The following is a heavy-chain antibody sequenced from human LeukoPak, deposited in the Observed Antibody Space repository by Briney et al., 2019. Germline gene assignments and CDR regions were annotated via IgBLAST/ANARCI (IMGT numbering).Heavy chain of an antibody. CDR3: AREISDYASAY. CDR1: GYPFTGYY. V-gene: IGHV1-2*02. CDR2: INPNSGGT. Sequence: ASVKVSCKASGYPFTGYYIHWVRQAPGQGLEWMGWINPNSGGTNYAQKFQGRVTMTSDTSITTAYMDLSRLTSDDTAAYYCAREISDYASAYWGQGTLVTVSS. D-gene: IGHD4-17*01. J-gene: IGHJ4*02.